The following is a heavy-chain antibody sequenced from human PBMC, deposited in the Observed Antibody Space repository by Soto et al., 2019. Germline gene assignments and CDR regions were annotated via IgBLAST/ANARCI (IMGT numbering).Heavy chain of an antibody. Sequence: QVQLQESGPGLVKPSGTLSLTCAVSGGSISSNYWWSWVRQPPGKGLEWIGEIYHSGSTNYNPSLKSRVTMSVDRSKRQFSLQLSSVTAADTAVYYCARKWYHLPLAFDIWGQGTMVTVSS. CDR3: ARKWYHLPLAFDI. V-gene: IGHV4-4*02. CDR2: IYHSGST. J-gene: IGHJ3*02. D-gene: IGHD2-2*01. CDR1: GGSISSNYW.